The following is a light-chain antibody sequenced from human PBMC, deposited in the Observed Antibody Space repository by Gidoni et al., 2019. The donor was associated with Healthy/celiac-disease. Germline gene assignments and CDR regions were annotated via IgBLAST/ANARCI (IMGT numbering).Light chain of an antibody. V-gene: IGKV2-28*01. Sequence: DIVMTQPPLSLPVTPGETASISCRSSQSLLHSNGYNYLDWYLQKPGQSPQLLIYLGFNRASGVPDRFSGSGSGTDFTLKISRVEAEDVGVYYCMQALQTPRTFGQGTKLEIK. CDR3: MQALQTPRT. CDR1: QSLLHSNGYNY. J-gene: IGKJ2*01. CDR2: LGF.